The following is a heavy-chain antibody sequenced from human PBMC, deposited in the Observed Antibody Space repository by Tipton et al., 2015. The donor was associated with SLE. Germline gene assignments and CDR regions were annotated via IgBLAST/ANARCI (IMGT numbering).Heavy chain of an antibody. V-gene: IGHV4-31*03. J-gene: IGHJ4*02. CDR2: IDYSGNT. Sequence: TLSLTCTVSGGSFSSDTYLWGWIRQHPEKGLEWIGYIDYSGNTYYNPSLKSRLTISMDTSKNQFSLDLRSVTAADTALYYCARTLGIRRFQFDSWGQGTLVTVSS. CDR3: ARTLGIRRFQFDS. D-gene: IGHD7-27*01. CDR1: GGSFSSDTYL.